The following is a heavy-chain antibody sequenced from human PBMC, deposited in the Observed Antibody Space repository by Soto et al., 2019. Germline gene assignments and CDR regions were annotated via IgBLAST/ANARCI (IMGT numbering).Heavy chain of an antibody. CDR2: FDPEDGET. CDR1: GYTLTELS. Sequence: GASVNVSCKVAGYTLTELSMHLVRQAPRKGLEWMGGFDPEDGETIYAQKFQGRVTMTEDTSTDTAYMELSSLRSEDTAVYYCAAFNYDILTGYYKLQFDYWGQGTLVTVSS. J-gene: IGHJ4*02. V-gene: IGHV1-24*01. D-gene: IGHD3-9*01. CDR3: AAFNYDILTGYYKLQFDY.